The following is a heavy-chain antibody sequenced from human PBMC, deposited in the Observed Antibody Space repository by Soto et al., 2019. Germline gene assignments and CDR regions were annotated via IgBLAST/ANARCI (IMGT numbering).Heavy chain of an antibody. CDR2: IYYSGST. D-gene: IGHD6-13*01. J-gene: IGHJ4*02. Sequence: SETLSLTCTVSGGSISSGGYYWSWIRQHPGKGLEWIGYIYYSGSTYYNPSLKSRVTISVDTSKNQFSLKLSSVTAADTAVYYCAREPSPRIAAAGNRVNYFDYWGQGTLVTVSS. CDR3: AREPSPRIAAAGNRVNYFDY. V-gene: IGHV4-31*03. CDR1: GGSISSGGYY.